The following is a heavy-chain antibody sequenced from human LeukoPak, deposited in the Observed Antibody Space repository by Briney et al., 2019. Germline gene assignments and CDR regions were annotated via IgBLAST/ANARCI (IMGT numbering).Heavy chain of an antibody. J-gene: IGHJ6*02. Sequence: ASVKVSCKASGGTFSSYAISWVRQAPGQGLEWMGRIIPILGIANYAQKFQGRVTITADKSTSTAYMELSSLGSEDTAVYYCARWRELPYYYYGMDVWGQGTTVTVSS. CDR1: GGTFSSYA. V-gene: IGHV1-69*04. CDR3: ARWRELPYYYYGMDV. D-gene: IGHD1-26*01. CDR2: IIPILGIA.